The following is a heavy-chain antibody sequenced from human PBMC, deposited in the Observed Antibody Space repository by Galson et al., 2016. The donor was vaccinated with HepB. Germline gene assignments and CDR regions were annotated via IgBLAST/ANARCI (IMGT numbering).Heavy chain of an antibody. CDR3: ARLNWNP. J-gene: IGHJ5*02. V-gene: IGHV1-69*01. D-gene: IGHD1-1*01. CDR1: GGTFSNYA. CDR2: IIPILATT. Sequence: SCKASGGTFSNYAISWVRQAPGQGLEWMGGIIPILATTNHAQKFQGRVTFTADESMSTVYMELSSLRSEDTAVYYCARLNWNPWGQGTLVTVSS.